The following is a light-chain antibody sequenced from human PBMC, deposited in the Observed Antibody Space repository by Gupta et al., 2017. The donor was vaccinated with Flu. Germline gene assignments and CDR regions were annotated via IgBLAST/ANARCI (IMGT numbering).Light chain of an antibody. CDR2: WAS. V-gene: IGKV4-1*01. Sequence: DIVMTQSPDSLAVSLGERATINCKSSQSVLYISNNKNYLAWYQQKPGQPPKLLISWASTRESGVPDRFSASRSETDYTLTISSLQAADVATYYCQQYYTTPWTFGQRTSMEIK. CDR3: QQYYTTPWT. J-gene: IGKJ1*01. CDR1: QSVLYISNNKNY.